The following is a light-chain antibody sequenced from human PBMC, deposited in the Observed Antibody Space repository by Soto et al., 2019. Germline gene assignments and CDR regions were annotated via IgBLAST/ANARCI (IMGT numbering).Light chain of an antibody. V-gene: IGKV1-39*01. Sequence: DIQMTQSPSSLSASVGDRVTITCRASQSINNYLNWYQQKPGKAPKIRIYAAYSLQSGVPSRFIGSGYGTDFTITISSLQPEDFETYYCQQSYGTPWTFGQGTQVEIK. J-gene: IGKJ1*01. CDR2: AAY. CDR3: QQSYGTPWT. CDR1: QSINNY.